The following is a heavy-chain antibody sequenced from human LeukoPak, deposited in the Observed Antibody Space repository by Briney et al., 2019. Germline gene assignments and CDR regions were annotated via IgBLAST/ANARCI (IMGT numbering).Heavy chain of an antibody. D-gene: IGHD6-19*01. CDR3: AAGRDIAVAGPGGYFDY. CDR1: GFTFSDYH. J-gene: IGHJ4*02. CDR2: ISPGGNTI. Sequence: GGSQRLSCAASGFTFSDYHMNWIRQAPGKGLEWISYISPGGNTIYFADSVNGRFTLSRDSARNSLSLQMNSLTAEDTAVYYCAAGRDIAVAGPGGYFDYWGRGTLVTVSS. V-gene: IGHV3-11*01.